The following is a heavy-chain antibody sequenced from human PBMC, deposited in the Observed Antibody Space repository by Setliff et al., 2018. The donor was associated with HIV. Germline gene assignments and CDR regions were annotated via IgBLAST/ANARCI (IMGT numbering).Heavy chain of an antibody. CDR1: GFTFRSYW. CDR2: IKDDGRDK. V-gene: IGHV3-7*05. Sequence: GESLKISCVASGFTFRSYWMSWVRQAPGKRPEWVANIKDDGRDKFYLDSAKGRFTISRDNAKNSLYLQMNSLRAEDAAVYYCAREVWSEDDNWGQGTLVTVST. D-gene: IGHD3-10*01. J-gene: IGHJ4*02. CDR3: AREVWSEDDN.